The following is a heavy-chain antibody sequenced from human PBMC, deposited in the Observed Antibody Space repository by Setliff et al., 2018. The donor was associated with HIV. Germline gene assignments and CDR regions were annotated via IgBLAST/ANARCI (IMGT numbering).Heavy chain of an antibody. J-gene: IGHJ4*02. CDR2: ISASGTT. CDR3: ARESPDGLDY. D-gene: IGHD2-8*01. Sequence: PSETLSLTCTVSGGSISSGGYYWSWIRQPAGKGLEWIGRISASGTTNYNPSLKGRVIISVDTSKNQFSLKLSSVTATDTAVYYCARESPDGLDYWGQGTLVTVSS. CDR1: GGSISSGGYY. V-gene: IGHV4-61*02.